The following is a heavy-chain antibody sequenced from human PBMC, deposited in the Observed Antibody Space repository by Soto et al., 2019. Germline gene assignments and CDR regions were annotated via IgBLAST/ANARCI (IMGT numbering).Heavy chain of an antibody. CDR2: ISGSGGST. V-gene: IGHV3-23*01. CDR3: AKDYGDIVVVPAASMDV. CDR1: GFTFSSYA. J-gene: IGHJ6*02. D-gene: IGHD2-2*01. Sequence: LRLSCAASGFTFSSYAMSWARQAPGKGLEWVSAISGSGGSTYYADSVKGRFTISRDNSKNTLYLQMNSLRAEDTAVYYCAKDYGDIVVVPAASMDVWGQGTTVTVSS.